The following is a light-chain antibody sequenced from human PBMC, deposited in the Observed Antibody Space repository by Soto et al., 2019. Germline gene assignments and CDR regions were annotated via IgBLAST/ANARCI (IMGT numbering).Light chain of an antibody. CDR1: HSISDW. CDR3: QHYNSYSEA. V-gene: IGKV1-5*03. CDR2: KAS. J-gene: IGKJ1*01. Sequence: DIQMTQSPSTLSASVGDRVTITCRASHSISDWLAWFQQKPGKAPKLLIYKASTLEIGVPSRFSGSASGTEFTLTISSLQPDDFATYYCQHYNSYSEAFCQGTKVDIK.